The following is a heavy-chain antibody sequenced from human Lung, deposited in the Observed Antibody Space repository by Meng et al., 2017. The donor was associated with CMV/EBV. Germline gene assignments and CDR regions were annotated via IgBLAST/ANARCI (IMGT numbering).Heavy chain of an antibody. CDR1: GYNFDNYW. J-gene: IGHJ4*02. V-gene: IGHV5-51*01. CDR2: IYPGDSDT. Sequence: SCKGSGYNFDNYWIGWVRQMPGKGLEWMGLIYPGDSDTRYSPAFQGQVTISADKSISTAYLQWSGLKASDTAMYYCARRGSTWFVDYWGQGKLVTVSS. D-gene: IGHD3-10*01. CDR3: ARRGSTWFVDY.